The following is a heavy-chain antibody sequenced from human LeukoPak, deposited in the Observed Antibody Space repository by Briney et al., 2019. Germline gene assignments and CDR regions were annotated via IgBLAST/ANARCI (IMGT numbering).Heavy chain of an antibody. CDR2: ISSSSRYI. V-gene: IGHV3-21*01. Sequence: PGGSLRLSCAASGFTVSNNYLHWVRQAPGKGLEWVSSISSSSRYIYYADSVKGRFTISRDNAKNSLYLQMNSLRAEDTAVYYCARNMGYFDYWGQGTLVTVSS. CDR3: ARNMGYFDY. CDR1: GFTVSNNY. J-gene: IGHJ4*02.